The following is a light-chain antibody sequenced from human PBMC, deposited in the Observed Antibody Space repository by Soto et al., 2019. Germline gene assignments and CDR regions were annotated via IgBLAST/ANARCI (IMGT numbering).Light chain of an antibody. CDR1: QSVSSSY. J-gene: IGKJ4*01. CDR2: GAS. CDR3: QQYGDSPLT. V-gene: IGKV3-20*01. Sequence: EVVLTQSPGTLSLSPGERATLSCRASQSVSSSYLAWYQQKPGQAPRLLIYGASSRATGIPDRFSGSGSGTEFTLTISRLEPEDFAVYHCQQYGDSPLTFGGGTKVDIK.